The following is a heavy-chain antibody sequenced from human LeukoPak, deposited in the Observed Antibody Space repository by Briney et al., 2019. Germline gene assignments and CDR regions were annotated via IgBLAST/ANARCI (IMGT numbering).Heavy chain of an antibody. CDR3: ASSVYSGSPTKSFDY. CDR2: IHSGGVT. Sequence: GGSLRLSCAASGFTVSSQYMNWVRQAPGKGLEWFSVIHSGGVTYYADSVKGRFTISRDNSKNILYLQMDSLRADDTAIYYCASSVYSGSPTKSFDYWGRGTLITVSS. J-gene: IGHJ4*02. V-gene: IGHV3-53*01. D-gene: IGHD2-21*01. CDR1: GFTVSSQY.